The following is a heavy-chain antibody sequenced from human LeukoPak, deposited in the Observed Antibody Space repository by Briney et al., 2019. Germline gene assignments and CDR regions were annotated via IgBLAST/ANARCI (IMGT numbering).Heavy chain of an antibody. V-gene: IGHV3-23*01. CDR2: ITGSGSGI. D-gene: IGHD3-9*01. Sequence: GASLRLSCAASGFTFSNYAMSWVRQAPGKGLEWVSAITGSGSGIYYADSMKGRFTISRDNSKNTLYLQINSLRAEDTAVYYCAKWGDYDVLTGYYVSDYWGQGTLVTVSS. J-gene: IGHJ4*02. CDR1: GFTFSNYA. CDR3: AKWGDYDVLTGYYVSDY.